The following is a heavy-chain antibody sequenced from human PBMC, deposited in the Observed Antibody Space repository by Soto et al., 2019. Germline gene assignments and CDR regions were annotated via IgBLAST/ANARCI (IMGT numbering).Heavy chain of an antibody. Sequence: SETLSLTCTVSGGSVSSGSYYWSWIRQPPGKGLEWIGYIYYSGSTNYNPSLKSRVTISVDTSKNQFSLKLSSVTAADTAVYYCAIGRSGYYPYYYYGMDVWGQGTMVTVSS. J-gene: IGHJ6*02. CDR2: IYYSGST. CDR3: AIGRSGYYPYYYYGMDV. D-gene: IGHD3-3*01. V-gene: IGHV4-61*01. CDR1: GGSVSSGSYY.